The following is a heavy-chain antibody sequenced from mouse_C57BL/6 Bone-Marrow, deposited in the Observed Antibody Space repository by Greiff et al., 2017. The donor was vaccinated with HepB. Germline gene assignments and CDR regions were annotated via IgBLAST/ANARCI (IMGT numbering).Heavy chain of an antibody. V-gene: IGHV5-12*03. Sequence: EVMLVESGGGLVQPGGSLKLSCAASGYTFSDYYMYWVRQTPKKRLEWVAYISNGGGSTYYPDTVKGRFTISRDNAKNTLYLQLSSLRSEDTAMYYCARRGSDRSFDVWGTGTTVTVSS. CDR2: ISNGGGST. CDR3: ARRGSDRSFDV. CDR1: GYTFSDYY. J-gene: IGHJ1*03.